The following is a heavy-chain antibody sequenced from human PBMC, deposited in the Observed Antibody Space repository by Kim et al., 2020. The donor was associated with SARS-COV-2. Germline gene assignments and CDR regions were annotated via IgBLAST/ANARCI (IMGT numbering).Heavy chain of an antibody. Sequence: SGSTNYNPSLKSRVTISVDTSKNQFSLKLSSVTAADTAVYYCARDRGGSYYWGQGTLVTVSS. D-gene: IGHD1-26*01. V-gene: IGHV4-59*01. CDR2: SGST. J-gene: IGHJ4*02. CDR3: ARDRGGSYY.